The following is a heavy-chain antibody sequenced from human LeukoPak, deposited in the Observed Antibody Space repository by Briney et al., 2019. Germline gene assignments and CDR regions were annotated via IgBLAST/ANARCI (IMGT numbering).Heavy chain of an antibody. Sequence: ASVKVSCKVSGYTFTTYGISWVRQATGQGLEWMGWMNPNSGNTGYAQKFQGRVTMTRNTSISTAYMELSSLRSEDTAVYYCARVHGRRIAAAGPWGQGTLVTVSS. CDR3: ARVHGRRIAAAGP. CDR1: GYTFTTYG. V-gene: IGHV1-8*02. D-gene: IGHD6-13*01. CDR2: MNPNSGNT. J-gene: IGHJ5*02.